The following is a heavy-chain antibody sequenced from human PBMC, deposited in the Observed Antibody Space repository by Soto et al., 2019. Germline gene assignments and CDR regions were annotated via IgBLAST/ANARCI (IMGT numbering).Heavy chain of an antibody. V-gene: IGHV4-4*07. D-gene: IGHD6-13*01. CDR1: GGSISSYY. Sequence: SETLFLTCTVSGGSISSYYWSWIRQPAGKGLEWIGRIYTSGSTNYNPSLKSRVTMSVDTSKNQFSLKLSSVTAADTAVYYCARDRDSSSQHYYFDYWGQGTLVTVSS. CDR2: IYTSGST. J-gene: IGHJ4*02. CDR3: ARDRDSSSQHYYFDY.